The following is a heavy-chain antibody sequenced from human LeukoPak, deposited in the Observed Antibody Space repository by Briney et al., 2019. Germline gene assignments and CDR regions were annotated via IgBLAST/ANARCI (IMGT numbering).Heavy chain of an antibody. Sequence: ASVKVSCKASGYTFTSYGISWVRQAPGQRLEWMGWINAGNGNTKYSQKFQGRVTITRDTSASTAYMELSSLRSEDTAVYYCARDHDYGDYRNWFDPWGQGTLVTVSS. CDR2: INAGNGNT. J-gene: IGHJ5*02. V-gene: IGHV1-3*01. D-gene: IGHD4-17*01. CDR3: ARDHDYGDYRNWFDP. CDR1: GYTFTSYG.